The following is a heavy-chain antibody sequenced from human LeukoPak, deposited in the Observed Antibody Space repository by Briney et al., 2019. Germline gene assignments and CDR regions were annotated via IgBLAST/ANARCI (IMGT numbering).Heavy chain of an antibody. CDR1: GFTFSSYW. D-gene: IGHD6-13*01. V-gene: IGHV3-74*01. CDR3: AKTGYSSRWTYYFDY. J-gene: IGHJ4*02. Sequence: PGGSLRLSCAASGFTFSSYWIHWVRQTPGKGLVWVSTLNSAGSITPYADSVKGRFTISRDNAKNTLYLQMNSLRAEDTAVYYCAKTGYSSRWTYYFDYWGQGTLVTVSS. CDR2: LNSAGSIT.